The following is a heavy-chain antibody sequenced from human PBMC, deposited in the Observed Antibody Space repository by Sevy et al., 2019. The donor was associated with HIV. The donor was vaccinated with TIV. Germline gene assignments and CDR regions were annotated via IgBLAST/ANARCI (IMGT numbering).Heavy chain of an antibody. CDR3: AKDLQDIGVVPAANSFDY. CDR1: GFTFSSYA. D-gene: IGHD2-2*01. J-gene: IGHJ4*02. CDR2: ISGSGGST. Sequence: GGSLRLSCAASGFTFSSYAMSWVRQAPGKGLEWVSAISGSGGSTYYADSVKGRFTISRDNSKNTLYLQMNSLRAEDTAVHYCAKDLQDIGVVPAANSFDYWGQGTLVTVSS. V-gene: IGHV3-23*01.